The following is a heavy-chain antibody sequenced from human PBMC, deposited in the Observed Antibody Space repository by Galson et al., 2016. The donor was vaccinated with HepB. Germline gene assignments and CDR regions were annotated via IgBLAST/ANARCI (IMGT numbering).Heavy chain of an antibody. CDR3: ARDHYYYDGSGYYYDY. CDR1: GYSFNTYG. CDR2: ISGYTANT. J-gene: IGHJ4*02. V-gene: IGHV1-18*01. D-gene: IGHD3-22*01. Sequence: SVKVSCKASGYSFNTYGISWLRQAPGQGLEWMGWISGYTANTSYAQKLQGRVTMTTDKSTSTAYMELRSLRSDDTAVYYCARDHYYYDGSGYYYDYWGQGTLVIVSS.